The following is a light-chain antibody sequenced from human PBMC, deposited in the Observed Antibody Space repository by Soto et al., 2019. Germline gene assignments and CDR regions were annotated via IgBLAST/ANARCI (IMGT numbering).Light chain of an antibody. J-gene: IGKJ1*01. V-gene: IGKV3-20*01. Sequence: EIVLTQSPGTLSLSPGERATLSCRASQSVSSSYLAWYQQKPGQAPRILIYGASSRATGIPDRFSGSGSGTDFTLTISRLEPADFAVYYCQQYGSSPLTFGQGTKVAIK. CDR2: GAS. CDR1: QSVSSSY. CDR3: QQYGSSPLT.